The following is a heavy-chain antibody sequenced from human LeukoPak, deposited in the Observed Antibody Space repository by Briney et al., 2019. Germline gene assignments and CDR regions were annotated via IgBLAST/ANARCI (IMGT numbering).Heavy chain of an antibody. J-gene: IGHJ4*02. CDR2: IYYSGST. CDR3: ASHYSCYANFDY. V-gene: IGHV4-59*01. D-gene: IGHD5-12*01. CDR1: GGSISSYY. Sequence: SETLSLTCTVSGGSISSYYWSWIRQPPGKGLEWIGYIYYSGSTNYNPSLKSRVTISVDTSKNQFSLKLSSVTAADTAVYYCASHYSCYANFDYWGQGTLVTVSS.